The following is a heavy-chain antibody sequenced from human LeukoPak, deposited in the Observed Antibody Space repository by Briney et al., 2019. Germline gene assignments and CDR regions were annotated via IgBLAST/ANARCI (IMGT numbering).Heavy chain of an antibody. CDR2: ISYDGSNK. D-gene: IGHD3-3*01. CDR1: GFTFSSYA. Sequence: GGSLRLSCAASGFTFSSYAMHWVRQAPGKGLEWVAVISYDGSNKYYADSVKGRFTISRDNSKNTLYLQMNSLRAEDTAVYYCARGTTDFWSGTHFDYWGQGTLVTVSS. J-gene: IGHJ4*02. V-gene: IGHV3-30-3*01. CDR3: ARGTTDFWSGTHFDY.